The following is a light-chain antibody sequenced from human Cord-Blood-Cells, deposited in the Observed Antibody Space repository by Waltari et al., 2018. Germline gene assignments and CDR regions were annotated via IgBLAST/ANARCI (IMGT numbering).Light chain of an antibody. CDR2: AAS. CDR1: QSISSY. CDR3: QQSYSTPIT. Sequence: DITTTWPTSHLPAPQVDRVTITCRASQSISSYLNWYQQKPGKAPKLLIYAASSLQSGVPSRFSGSGSGTDFTLTISSLQPEDFATYYCQQSYSTPITFGQGTRLEIK. J-gene: IGKJ5*01. V-gene: IGKV1-39*01.